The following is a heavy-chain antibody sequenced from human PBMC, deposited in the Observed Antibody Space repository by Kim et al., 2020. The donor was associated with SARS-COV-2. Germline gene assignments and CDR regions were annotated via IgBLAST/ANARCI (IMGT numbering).Heavy chain of an antibody. V-gene: IGHV4-39*01. CDR2: SGSN. J-gene: IGHJ6*02. Sequence: SGSNYYNPYLKSRVTISVDTSKNQFSLKLSSVTAADTAVYYCVFGASMDVWGQGTTVTVSS. CDR3: VFGASMDV. D-gene: IGHD3-16*01.